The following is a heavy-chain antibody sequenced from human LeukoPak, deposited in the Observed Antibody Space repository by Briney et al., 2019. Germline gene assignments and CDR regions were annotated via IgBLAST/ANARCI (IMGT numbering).Heavy chain of an antibody. V-gene: IGHV3-30*18. D-gene: IGHD1-14*01. CDR3: AEDSTEHSGLMDV. J-gene: IGHJ6*02. CDR1: GFTFSSYG. Sequence: GGSLRLSCAASGFTFSSYGMHWVRQAPGKGLEWVAVISYDGSNKYYADSVKGRFTISRDNSKNTLYLQMNSLRAEDTAVYYCAEDSTEHSGLMDVWGQGTTVTVS. CDR2: ISYDGSNK.